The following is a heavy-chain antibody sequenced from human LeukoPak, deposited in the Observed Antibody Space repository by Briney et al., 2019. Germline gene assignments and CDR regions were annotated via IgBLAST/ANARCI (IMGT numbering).Heavy chain of an antibody. V-gene: IGHV2-70*04. CDR2: IDWDDDK. D-gene: IGHD6-19*01. CDR1: GFSLSTSGMR. Sequence: ESGPALVKPTQTLTLTCTFSGFSLSTSGMRVSWIRQPPGKALERLARIDWDDDKFYSTSLKTRLTISKDTSKNQVVLTMTNMDPVDTATYYCARIREYSSGWYDYDYWGQGTLVTASS. J-gene: IGHJ4*02. CDR3: ARIREYSSGWYDYDY.